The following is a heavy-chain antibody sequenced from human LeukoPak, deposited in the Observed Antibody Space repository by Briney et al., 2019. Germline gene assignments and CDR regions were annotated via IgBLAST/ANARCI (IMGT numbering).Heavy chain of an antibody. CDR1: GGSISSGRYD. CDR3: ATIAAAGTAYFDY. J-gene: IGHJ4*02. CDR2: IYTSGST. D-gene: IGHD6-13*01. V-gene: IGHV4-61*02. Sequence: SQTLSLTCTVSGGSISSGRYDWSWIRQPAGKGLEWIGRIYTSGSTNYNPSLKSRVTISVDTSKNKFSLKLSSVTAADTAVYYCATIAAAGTAYFDYWGQGTLVTVSS.